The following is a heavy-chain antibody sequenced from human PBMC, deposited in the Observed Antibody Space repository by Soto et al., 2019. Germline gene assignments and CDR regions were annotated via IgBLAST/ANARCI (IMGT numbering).Heavy chain of an antibody. CDR3: ATSVGIAPTGEDGMDV. CDR1: GGTFSIYG. V-gene: IGHV1-69*01. CDR2: IIPILTTP. Sequence: QAQLVQSGAEVKKTGSSVKVSCKASGGTFSIYGFSWVRQAPGQGPEWIGGIIPILTTPNYAQKFQGRVTIVADESTTTVYMELSSLKFEDTAVYYCATSVGIAPTGEDGMDVLGPGTSVTVSS. D-gene: IGHD2-8*02. J-gene: IGHJ6*02.